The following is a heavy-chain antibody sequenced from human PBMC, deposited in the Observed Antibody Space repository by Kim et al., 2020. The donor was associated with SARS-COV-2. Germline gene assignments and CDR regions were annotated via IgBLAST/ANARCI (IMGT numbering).Heavy chain of an antibody. D-gene: IGHD3-22*01. Sequence: GGSLRLSCAASGFIFSDFYMSWIRQAPGKGLEWVSYISSSSSYTNYADSVRGRFNISRDNAKNSLFLQMNSLSADDTAVYYCARGSSAYSHFDYLGQGTLVNVSS. CDR1: GFIFSDFY. J-gene: IGHJ4*02. CDR3: ARGSSAYSHFDY. CDR2: ISSSSSYT. V-gene: IGHV3-11*06.